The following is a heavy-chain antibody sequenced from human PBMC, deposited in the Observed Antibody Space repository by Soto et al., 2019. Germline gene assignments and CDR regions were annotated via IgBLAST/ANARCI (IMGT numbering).Heavy chain of an antibody. CDR3: ARGGYCSGGSCSGWFDS. J-gene: IGHJ5*01. CDR2: IYQTGNT. Sequence: QVQLQESGPGLVKPSETLSLTCAVSGVSLTTNNWWTWVRQAPGKGLEWVGEIYQTGNTNYNPSLNSRFIASLDKSKNQFFLKLTSVTAADTAIYYCARGGYCSGGSCSGWFDSWGQGTLVTVSS. D-gene: IGHD2-15*01. CDR1: GVSLTTNNW. V-gene: IGHV4-4*02.